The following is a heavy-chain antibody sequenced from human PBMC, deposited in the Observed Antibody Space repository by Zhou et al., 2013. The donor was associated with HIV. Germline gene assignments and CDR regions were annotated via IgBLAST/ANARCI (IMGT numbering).Heavy chain of an antibody. Sequence: QVQLVQSGAEVKKPGSSVKVSCKASGGTFSSYAISWVRQAPGQGLEWMGGIIPIFGTANYAQKFQGRVTITTDESTSTAYMELSSLRSEDTAVYYCASLEAYCGGDCYLEGDYWGQGTLVTVSP. CDR2: IIPIFGTA. J-gene: IGHJ4*02. D-gene: IGHD2-21*01. CDR3: ASLEAYCGGDCYLEGDY. V-gene: IGHV1-69*05. CDR1: GGTFSSYA.